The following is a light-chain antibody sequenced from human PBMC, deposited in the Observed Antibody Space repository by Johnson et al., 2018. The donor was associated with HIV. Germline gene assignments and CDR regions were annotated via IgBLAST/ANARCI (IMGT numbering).Light chain of an antibody. CDR2: ENN. CDR1: SSNIGNNY. V-gene: IGLV1-51*02. CDR3: GTWDNSLNAYV. Sequence: QSVLTQPPSVSAAPGQKVTISCSGSSSNIGNNYVSWYQQLPGTAPKLLMYENNKRPSGIPDRFSGSKSGTSATLGITGLQTGDEADYYCGTWDNSLNAYVFGAATKVAVL. J-gene: IGLJ1*01.